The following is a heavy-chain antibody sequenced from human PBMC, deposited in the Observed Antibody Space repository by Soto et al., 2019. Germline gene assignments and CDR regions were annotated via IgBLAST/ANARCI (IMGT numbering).Heavy chain of an antibody. D-gene: IGHD2-2*03. J-gene: IGHJ6*02. Sequence: QVQLVESGGGVVQPGRSLRLSCAASGFTFSSYAMHWVRQAPGKGLEWVAVISYDGSNKYYADSVKDRFTISRDNSKNTLYLQMNSLRAEDTAVYYCARDGYCISTSCYVWGGMDVWGQGTTVTVSS. CDR1: GFTFSSYA. V-gene: IGHV3-30-3*01. CDR3: ARDGYCISTSCYVWGGMDV. CDR2: ISYDGSNK.